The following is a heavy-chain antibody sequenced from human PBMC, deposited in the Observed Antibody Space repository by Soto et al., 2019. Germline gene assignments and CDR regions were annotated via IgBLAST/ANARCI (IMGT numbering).Heavy chain of an antibody. V-gene: IGHV3-30*18. CDR1: GFTFSSYG. D-gene: IGHD4-17*01. CDR3: AKDSTVTNGAYYYYYMDV. Sequence: QVQLVESGGGVVQPGRSLRLSCAASGFTFSSYGMHWVRQAPGKGLEWVAVISYDGSNKYYADSVKGRFTISRDNSKNTLYLQMNSLRAEDTAVYYCAKDSTVTNGAYYYYYMDVWGKGTTVTVSS. CDR2: ISYDGSNK. J-gene: IGHJ6*03.